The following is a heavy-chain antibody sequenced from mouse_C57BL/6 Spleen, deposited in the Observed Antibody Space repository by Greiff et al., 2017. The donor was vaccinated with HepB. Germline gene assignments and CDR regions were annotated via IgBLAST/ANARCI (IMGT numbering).Heavy chain of an antibody. CDR3: TRSDGNEDWFAY. CDR1: GYTFTSYW. CDR2: IYPGNSDT. Sequence: EVQLQQSGTVLARPGASVKMSCKTSGYTFTSYWMHWVKQRPGQGLEWIGAIYPGNSDTSYNQKFKGKAKLTAVTSASTAYMELSSLTNEDSAVYYCTRSDGNEDWFAYWGQGTLVTVSA. V-gene: IGHV1-5*01. J-gene: IGHJ3*01. D-gene: IGHD2-1*01.